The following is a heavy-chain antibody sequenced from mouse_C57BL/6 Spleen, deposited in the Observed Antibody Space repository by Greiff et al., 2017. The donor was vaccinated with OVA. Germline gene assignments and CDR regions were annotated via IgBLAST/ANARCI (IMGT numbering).Heavy chain of an antibody. D-gene: IGHD1-1*01. Sequence: VQLQQSGAELVRPGTSVKMSCKASGYTFTNYWIGWAKQRPGHGLEWIGDIYPGGGYTNYNEKFKGKATLTADKSSSTAYMQFSSLTSEDSAIYYCARRGNYYGSSRYWYFDVWGTGTTVTVSS. CDR3: ARRGNYYGSSRYWYFDV. V-gene: IGHV1-63*01. CDR2: IYPGGGYT. J-gene: IGHJ1*03. CDR1: GYTFTNYW.